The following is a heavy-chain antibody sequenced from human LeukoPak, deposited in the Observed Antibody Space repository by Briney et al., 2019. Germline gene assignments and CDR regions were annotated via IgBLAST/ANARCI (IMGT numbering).Heavy chain of an antibody. CDR3: ATHASGYIYAPFDL. J-gene: IGHJ4*02. CDR2: ISSDGSNI. V-gene: IGHV3-30-3*01. Sequence: GKSLRLSCAASGFTFSSYAMHWVRQAPGKGLEWVAFISSDGSNIYYADSVKGRFTISRDNSKNTLFLQMNSLRVEDTAVYYCATHASGYIYAPFDLWGQGTLVTVSS. CDR1: GFTFSSYA. D-gene: IGHD5-18*01.